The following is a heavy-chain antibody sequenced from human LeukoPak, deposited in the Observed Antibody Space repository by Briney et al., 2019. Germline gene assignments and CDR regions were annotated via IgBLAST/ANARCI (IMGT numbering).Heavy chain of an antibody. J-gene: IGHJ5*02. Sequence: ASVKVSCKASGCTFTGYYMHWVRQAPGQGLEWMGWINPNSGGTNYAQKFQGRVTMTRDTSISTAYMELSRLRSDDTAVYYCARDRAAAAGTNWFDPWGQGTLVTVSS. CDR1: GCTFTGYY. CDR2: INPNSGGT. D-gene: IGHD6-13*01. V-gene: IGHV1-2*02. CDR3: ARDRAAAAGTNWFDP.